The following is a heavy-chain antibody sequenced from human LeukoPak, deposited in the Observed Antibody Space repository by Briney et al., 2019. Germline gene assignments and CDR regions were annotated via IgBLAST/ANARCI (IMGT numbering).Heavy chain of an antibody. D-gene: IGHD3-10*01. Sequence: NSSETLSLTCTVSGGSISSGDYYWSWIRQPPGKGLEWIGYIYYSGSTYYNPSLKSRVTISVDTSKNQFSLKLSSVTAADTAVYYCARATTLWFRERINWFDPWGQGTLVTVSS. CDR3: ARATTLWFRERINWFDP. V-gene: IGHV4-30-4*08. J-gene: IGHJ5*02. CDR1: GGSISSGDYY. CDR2: IYYSGST.